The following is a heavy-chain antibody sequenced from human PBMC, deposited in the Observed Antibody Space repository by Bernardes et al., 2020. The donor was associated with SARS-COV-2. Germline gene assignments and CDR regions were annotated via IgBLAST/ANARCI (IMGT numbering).Heavy chain of an antibody. CDR3: AIEGRYYYGSGSSPGAVDI. CDR2: IIAYNGNT. V-gene: IGHV1-18*01. D-gene: IGHD3-10*01. CDR1: GYTFTIYG. Sequence: ASVKVSCKASGYTFTIYGISWVRQAPGQGLDWMGFIIAYNGNTHYAQQLQGRVTMTTDTSTSTAYMELRRLRSDDTAVYYCAIEGRYYYGSGSSPGAVDIWGQGTMGTVYS. J-gene: IGHJ3*02.